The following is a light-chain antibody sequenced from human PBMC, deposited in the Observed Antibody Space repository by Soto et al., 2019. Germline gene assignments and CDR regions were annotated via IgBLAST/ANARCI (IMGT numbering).Light chain of an antibody. J-gene: IGLJ1*01. Sequence: QSALTQPPSASGSPGQSVTISCTGTSSDVGGYNYASWYQQHPGKAPKLMIYEVNKRPSGVPDRFSGSKSGNTASLTVSGLQAEDEGDYYCSSHAGSKRVFGTGTKSPS. CDR1: SSDVGGYNY. CDR3: SSHAGSKRV. CDR2: EVN. V-gene: IGLV2-8*01.